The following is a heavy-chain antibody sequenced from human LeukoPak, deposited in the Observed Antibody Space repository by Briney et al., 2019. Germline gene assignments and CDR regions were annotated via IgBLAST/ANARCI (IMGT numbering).Heavy chain of an antibody. CDR1: GGSFSFYF. J-gene: IGHJ4*02. V-gene: IGHV4-34*01. Sequence: SETLSLTCTVSGGSFSFYFWHWILQPPGEGLDWIGEIGNRGSTQYKPSLRSRGIISIDTSGNHFSLKLTSVIAADTAVYFCARDSDSGFQWGQGMLVTVSS. CDR2: IGNRGST. D-gene: IGHD3-16*01. CDR3: ARDSDSGFQ.